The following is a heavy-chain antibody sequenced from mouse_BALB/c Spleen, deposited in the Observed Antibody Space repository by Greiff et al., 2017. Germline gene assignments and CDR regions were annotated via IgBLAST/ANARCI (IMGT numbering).Heavy chain of an antibody. J-gene: IGHJ3*01. V-gene: IGHV5-6*01. D-gene: IGHD2-4*01. CDR3: ARHYDYDGWFAY. Sequence: EVQLQESGGDLVKPGGSLKLSCAASGFTFSSYGMSWVRQTPDKRLEWVATISSGGSYTYYPDSVKGRFTISRDNAKNTLYLQMSSLKSEDTAMYYCARHYDYDGWFAYWGQGTLVTVSA. CDR2: ISSGGSYT. CDR1: GFTFSSYG.